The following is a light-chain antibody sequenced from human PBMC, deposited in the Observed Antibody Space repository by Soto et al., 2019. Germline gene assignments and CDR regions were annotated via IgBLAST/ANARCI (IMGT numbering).Light chain of an antibody. V-gene: IGKV1-39*01. CDR2: AAS. CDR1: QSISSY. Sequence: DMELTRCETALSDPVLEGPTVTSRASQSISSYLNWYQQKPGKAPKLLIYAASSLQSGVPSRFSGSGSGTDFTLTISSLQPEDFATYYCQQSYSTPPTTFGQGTKVDI. CDR3: QQSYSTPPTT. J-gene: IGKJ1*01.